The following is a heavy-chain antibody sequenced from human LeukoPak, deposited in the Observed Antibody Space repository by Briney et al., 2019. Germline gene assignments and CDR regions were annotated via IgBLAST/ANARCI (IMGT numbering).Heavy chain of an antibody. J-gene: IGHJ6*02. D-gene: IGHD3-10*02. Sequence: GGSLRLSCAASGFTFSSYGMHWVRQAPGKGLEWVAVIWYDGSNKYYADSVKGRFAISRDNSKNTLLLQLHNLRVEDTALYYCARDLHYYVAMDVWGQGTTVTVSS. CDR2: IWYDGSNK. CDR3: ARDLHYYVAMDV. CDR1: GFTFSSYG. V-gene: IGHV3-33*01.